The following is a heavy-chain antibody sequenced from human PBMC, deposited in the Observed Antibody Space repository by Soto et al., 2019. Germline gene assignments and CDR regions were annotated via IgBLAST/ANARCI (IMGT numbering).Heavy chain of an antibody. CDR1: GGSFSGYY. CDR3: ARSLRGVLRYWEYYDILNGYYFDY. Sequence: SETLSLTCAVYGGSFSGYYWSWIRQPPGKGLEWIGEINHSGSTNYNPTLKSRVTISVDTSKNQFSLKLSSVTAADTAVYYCARSLRGVLRYWEYYDILNGYYFDYWGQGTLVTVSA. V-gene: IGHV4-34*01. J-gene: IGHJ4*02. D-gene: IGHD3-9*01. CDR2: INHSGST.